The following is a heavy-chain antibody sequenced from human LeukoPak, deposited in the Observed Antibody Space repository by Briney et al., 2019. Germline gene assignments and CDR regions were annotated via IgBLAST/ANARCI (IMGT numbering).Heavy chain of an antibody. J-gene: IGHJ4*02. Sequence: SGTLSLTCTVSGGSINSGGYYWGWIRQHPGRGLEWIGHIYYSGSTYYNPSLKSRVTISVDTSKNQFSLKLSSVTAADTAVYYCARSRSGYYGDVDYWGQGTLVTVSS. CDR1: GGSINSGGYY. V-gene: IGHV4-31*03. CDR3: ARSRSGYYGDVDY. CDR2: IYYSGST. D-gene: IGHD3-3*01.